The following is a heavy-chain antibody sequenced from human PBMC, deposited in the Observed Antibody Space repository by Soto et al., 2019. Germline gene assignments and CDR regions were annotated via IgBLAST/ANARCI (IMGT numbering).Heavy chain of an antibody. CDR3: AREGGGYSYGLSYFDY. D-gene: IGHD5-18*01. V-gene: IGHV1-69*01. CDR2: IIPIFGTA. Sequence: QVQLVQSGAEVKKPGSSVKVSCKASGGTFSSYAISWVRQAPGQGLEWMGGIIPIFGTANYAQKFQGRVTLTADESTSTAYMELSSLRSEDTAVYYCAREGGGYSYGLSYFDYWGQGTLVTVSS. J-gene: IGHJ4*02. CDR1: GGTFSSYA.